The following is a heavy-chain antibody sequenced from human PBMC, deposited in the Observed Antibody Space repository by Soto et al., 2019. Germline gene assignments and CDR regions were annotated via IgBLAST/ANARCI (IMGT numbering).Heavy chain of an antibody. CDR3: ARHTCTNGVRYTRLPYYLDV. J-gene: IGHJ6*03. CDR2: IYPGDSDT. D-gene: IGHD2-8*01. Sequence: ESLKVSCKGSGYSFTTYGIGWVRQMPGKGLEWMGIIYPGDSDTRYSPSFQGQVTISADNSISTAYLQWSSLKASDTAMYYCARHTCTNGVRYTRLPYYLDVWGKGTTVTVS. V-gene: IGHV5-51*01. CDR1: GYSFTTYG.